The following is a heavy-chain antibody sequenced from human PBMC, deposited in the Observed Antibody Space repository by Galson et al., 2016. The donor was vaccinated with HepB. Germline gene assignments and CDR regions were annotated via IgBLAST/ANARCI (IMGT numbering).Heavy chain of an antibody. D-gene: IGHD2-2*01. V-gene: IGHV7-4-1*02. CDR2: INTNTGKS. Sequence: SVKVSCKASGYSVTTYAMNWVQQAPGQGLEWMGWINTNTGKSTYAQAFTGRFVFSLDTSVSTTYLQISGLKAEDTAVYYCARDMGYCSSTSCYVTAFDMWGQGTMITVSA. J-gene: IGHJ3*02. CDR1: GYSVTTYA. CDR3: ARDMGYCSSTSCYVTAFDM.